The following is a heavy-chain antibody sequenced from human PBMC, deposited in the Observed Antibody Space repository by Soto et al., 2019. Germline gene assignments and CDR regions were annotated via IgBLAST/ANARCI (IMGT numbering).Heavy chain of an antibody. Sequence: QVQLVESGGGLVKPGGSLRLSCAASGFTFSDYYMSWIRQAPGKGLEWVSYISSSDSIIYHADSVKGRFTISRDNAKNSLYLQMNSLRVEDTAVYYCARDCRSTSCYGYFQKWGQAPWSPSPQ. CDR3: ARDCRSTSCYGYFQK. V-gene: IGHV3-11*01. CDR1: GFTFSDYY. D-gene: IGHD2-2*01. CDR2: ISSSDSII. J-gene: IGHJ1*01.